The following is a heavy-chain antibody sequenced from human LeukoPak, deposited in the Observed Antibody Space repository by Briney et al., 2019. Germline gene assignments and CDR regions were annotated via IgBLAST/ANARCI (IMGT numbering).Heavy chain of an antibody. V-gene: IGHV4-38-2*02. Sequence: SETLSPTCTVSGYSIRSGYYWAWIRQPPGKGLEWIGSSYHSGGTDYNPSLKSRITISVDTSKNQFSLQLNSLTAADTAVYYCARDLRMGGPWRQFDYWGQGTLVTVSS. D-gene: IGHD3-16*01. CDR1: GYSIRSGYY. J-gene: IGHJ4*02. CDR3: ARDLRMGGPWRQFDY. CDR2: SYHSGGT.